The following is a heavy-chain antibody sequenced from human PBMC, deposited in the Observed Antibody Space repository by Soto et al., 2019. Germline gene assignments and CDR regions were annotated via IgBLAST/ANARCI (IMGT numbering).Heavy chain of an antibody. D-gene: IGHD1-26*01. CDR3: GRDTSVGASVDH. J-gene: IGHJ4*02. CDR2: ISPTGTQA. V-gene: IGHV3-11*06. Sequence: PGGTLRLSCEASGFAFSDYYMTWIRQAPGKGLEWISYISPTGTQAVYAESLRGRFTISRDNAKTSLFLHMNHLRAEHTAVYYWGRDTSVGASVDHWGPGTLVTVSS. CDR1: GFAFSDYY.